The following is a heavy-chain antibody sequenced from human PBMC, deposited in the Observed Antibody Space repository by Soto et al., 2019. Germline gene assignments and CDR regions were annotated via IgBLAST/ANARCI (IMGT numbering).Heavy chain of an antibody. V-gene: IGHV4-31*03. CDR1: GGSISSGGYY. CDR2: IYYSGST. D-gene: IGHD6-19*01. Sequence: PSETLSLTCTVSGGSISSGGYYWSWIRQHPGKGLEWIGYIYYSGSTYYNPSLKSRVTISVDTSKNQFSLKLSSVTAADTAVYYCVRDKWLDGRYAFDIWGQRTMVTGSS. CDR3: VRDKWLDGRYAFDI. J-gene: IGHJ3*02.